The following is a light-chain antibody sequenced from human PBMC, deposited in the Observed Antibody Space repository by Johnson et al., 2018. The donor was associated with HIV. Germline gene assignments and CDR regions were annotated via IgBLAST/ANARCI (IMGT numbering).Light chain of an antibody. J-gene: IGLJ1*01. CDR1: SSNIGNNY. V-gene: IGLV1-51*02. Sequence: QSVLTQPPSVSAAPGQKVTISCSGSSSNIGNNYVSWYQQLPGTAPKVLIYENNKRPSGIPDRFSGSKSGTSATLAITGLQAGDEADYYCGTWDTSLSAYVVGTGTKVTVL. CDR3: GTWDTSLSAYV. CDR2: ENN.